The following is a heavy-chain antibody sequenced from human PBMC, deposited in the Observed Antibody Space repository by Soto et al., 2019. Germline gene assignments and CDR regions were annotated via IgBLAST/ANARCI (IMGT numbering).Heavy chain of an antibody. CDR1: GFTFSSYS. CDR3: ARVPAVAGKFAH. Sequence: VSLRLSCAASGFTFSSYSMNWVRQAPGKGLEWVSSISSSSSYIYYADSVKGRFTISRGNAKNSLYLQMNSLRAEDTAVYYWARVPAVAGKFAHSGQGSLVTVSS. CDR2: ISSSSSYI. D-gene: IGHD6-19*01. J-gene: IGHJ4*02. V-gene: IGHV3-21*01.